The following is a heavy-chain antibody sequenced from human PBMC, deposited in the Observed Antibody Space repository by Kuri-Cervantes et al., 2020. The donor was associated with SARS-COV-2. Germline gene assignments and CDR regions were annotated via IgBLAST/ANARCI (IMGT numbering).Heavy chain of an antibody. D-gene: IGHD6-13*01. CDR2: VNHRGST. J-gene: IGHJ4*02. CDR1: GESFSGYY. Sequence: GSLRLSCAFYGESFSGYYWNWIRQSPGKGLEWIGEVNHRGSTNYNPSLKSRVTISVDTSKNQFSLKLSSVTAADTAVYYCAGAAAGRSDYWGQGTLVTVSS. CDR3: AGAAAGRSDY. V-gene: IGHV4-34*01.